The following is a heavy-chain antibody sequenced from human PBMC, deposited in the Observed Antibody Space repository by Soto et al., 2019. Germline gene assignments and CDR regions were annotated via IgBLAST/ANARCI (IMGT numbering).Heavy chain of an antibody. CDR2: IYYSGST. CDR1: GGSISSGGCY. V-gene: IGHV4-31*03. D-gene: IGHD6-13*01. Sequence: PSETLSLTCTVSGGSISSGGCYWSWIRQHPGKGLEWIGYIYYSGSTYYNPSLKSRVTISVDTSKNQFSLKLSSVTAADTAVYYCARARKAAAGPDARFDPWGQGTLVTVSS. CDR3: ARARKAAAGPDARFDP. J-gene: IGHJ5*02.